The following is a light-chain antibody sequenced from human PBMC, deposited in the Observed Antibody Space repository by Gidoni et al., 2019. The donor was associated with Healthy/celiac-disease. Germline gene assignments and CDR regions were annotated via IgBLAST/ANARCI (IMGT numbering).Light chain of an antibody. J-gene: IGKJ1*01. CDR3: QQRSNWPRGT. CDR1: QSVRSY. CDR2: DAS. V-gene: IGKV3-11*01. Sequence: EIVLTQSPATLSLSPGERATLPCRASQSVRSYLAWYQQKPGQAPRLLIYDASNRATGIPARFSGSGSGTDFTLTISSLEPEDFAVYYCQQRSNWPRGTFGQGTKVEIK.